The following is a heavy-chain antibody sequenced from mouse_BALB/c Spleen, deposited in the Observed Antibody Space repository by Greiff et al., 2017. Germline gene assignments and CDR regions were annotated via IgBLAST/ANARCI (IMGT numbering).Heavy chain of an antibody. CDR3: ATMITTKAMDY. CDR2: ISSGGST. D-gene: IGHD2-4*01. V-gene: IGHV5-6-5*01. J-gene: IGHJ4*01. CDR1: GFTFSSYA. Sequence: DVQLQESGGGLVKPGGSLKLSCAASGFTFSSYAMSWVRQTPEKRLEWVASISSGGSTYYPDSVKGRFTISRDNARNILYLQMSSLRSEDTAMYYCATMITTKAMDYWGQGTSVTVSS.